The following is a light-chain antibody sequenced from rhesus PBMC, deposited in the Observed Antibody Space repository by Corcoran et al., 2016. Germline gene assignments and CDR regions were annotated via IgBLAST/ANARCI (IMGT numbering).Light chain of an antibody. CDR2: DAS. V-gene: IGKV1-38*01. CDR1: QGISSY. CDR3: QQRNSYPLT. Sequence: DIQLTQSPSSLSASVGDRVTITCRASQGISSYLAWYQQKPGKAPKLQIYDASNLQSGVPSRFSGSGSGTEFTLTISSLQPEDFAVYYCQQRNSYPLTFGGGSKVELK. J-gene: IGKJ4*01.